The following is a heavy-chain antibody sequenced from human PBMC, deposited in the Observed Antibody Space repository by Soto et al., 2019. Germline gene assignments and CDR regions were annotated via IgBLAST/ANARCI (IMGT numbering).Heavy chain of an antibody. V-gene: IGHV4-31*03. CDR3: ARVEGSSYYFRHDC. CDR2: IYYSGSS. Sequence: QVQLQESGPGLVKPSQTLSLTCTVSGGSISSGSYHWSWIRQHPGKGLEWIGNIYYSGSSYYNPSIKSRATRSIDTSKYQFSLRLGSVTAADTSIYYCARVEGSSYYFRHDCWGRGTLVTVSS. D-gene: IGHD1-26*01. CDR1: GGSISSGSYH. J-gene: IGHJ4*02.